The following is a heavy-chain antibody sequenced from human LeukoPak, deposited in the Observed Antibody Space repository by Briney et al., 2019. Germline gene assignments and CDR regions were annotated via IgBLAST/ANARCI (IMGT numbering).Heavy chain of an antibody. D-gene: IGHD3-22*01. CDR2: IYHSGST. J-gene: IGHJ4*02. CDR1: GYSISSGYY. Sequence: SETLSLTCTVSGYSISSGYYWGWIRQPPGKGLEWIGSIYHSGSTYYNPSLKSRVTISVDTSKNQFSLKLSSVTAADTAVYYCARSRITMIVPNYWGQGTLVTVSS. CDR3: ARSRITMIVPNY. V-gene: IGHV4-38-2*02.